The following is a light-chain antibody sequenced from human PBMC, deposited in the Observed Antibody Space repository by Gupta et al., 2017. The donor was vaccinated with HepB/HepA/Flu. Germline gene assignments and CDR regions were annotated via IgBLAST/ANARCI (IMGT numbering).Light chain of an antibody. J-gene: IGLJ1*01. CDR1: SSNIGSNY. CDR2: KDN. Sequence: QSVLTQPPSASGTPGQRVAISCSGRSSNIGSNYVYWYQQLPGTAPKLLIYKDNPRPSGVPDRFSASKSGTSASLAISGPRAEDEADYYCVAWDDSRSGYVFGPGTRVTVL. V-gene: IGLV1-47*01. CDR3: VAWDDSRSGYV.